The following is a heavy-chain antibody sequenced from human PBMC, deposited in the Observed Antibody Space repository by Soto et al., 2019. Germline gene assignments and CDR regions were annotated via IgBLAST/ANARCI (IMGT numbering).Heavy chain of an antibody. Sequence: QRQLQESGPGLVKPSETLSLTCTVSGGSISSSSYYWGWIRQPPGKGLEWIGSIYYSGSTYYNPSLKSRVTISVDTSKNQFSLKLSSVTAADTAVYYCARISPDIVVVVAATPNAFDIWGQGTMVTVSS. D-gene: IGHD2-15*01. J-gene: IGHJ3*02. CDR2: IYYSGST. V-gene: IGHV4-39*01. CDR3: ARISPDIVVVVAATPNAFDI. CDR1: GGSISSSSYY.